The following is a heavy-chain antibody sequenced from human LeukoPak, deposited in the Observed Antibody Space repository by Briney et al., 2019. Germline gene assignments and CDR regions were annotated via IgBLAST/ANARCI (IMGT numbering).Heavy chain of an antibody. CDR3: ARRWGDY. CDR2: IYYSGST. V-gene: IGHV4-61*01. D-gene: IGHD7-27*01. J-gene: IGHJ4*02. CDR1: GGSVSSSSYY. Sequence: SETLSLTCTVSGGSVSSSSYYWSWIRQPPGKGLEWIGYIYYSGSTNYNPSLKSRVTILVDTSKNQFSLKLSSVTAADTAVYYCARRWGDYWGQGTLVTVSS.